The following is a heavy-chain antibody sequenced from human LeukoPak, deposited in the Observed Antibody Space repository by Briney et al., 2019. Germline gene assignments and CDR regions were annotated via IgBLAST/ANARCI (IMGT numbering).Heavy chain of an antibody. J-gene: IGHJ4*02. V-gene: IGHV1-24*01. CDR1: GYTLTELS. CDR2: FDPEDGET. D-gene: IGHD3-22*01. CDR3: ATGSSGYYYFDY. Sequence: ASVKVSCKVSGYTLTELSMYWVRQAPGKGLEWMGGFDPEDGETIYAQKFQGRVTMTEDTSTDTAYMELSSLRSEDTAVYYCATGSSGYYYFDYWGQGTLVTVSS.